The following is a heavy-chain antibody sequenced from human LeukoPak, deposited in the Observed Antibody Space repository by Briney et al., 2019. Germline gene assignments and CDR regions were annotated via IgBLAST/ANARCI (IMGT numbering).Heavy chain of an antibody. D-gene: IGHD3-22*01. CDR1: DGSIRSYY. CDR2: IYYSGST. J-gene: IGHJ4*02. V-gene: IGHV4-59*08. CDR3: ARFGYDSRPGSDY. Sequence: SETLSLTCTVSDGSIRSYYWSWIRQPPGKGLEWIGYIYYSGSTNYNPSLKGRVTISVDTSKKQFSLKLSSVTAADTAVYYCARFGYDSRPGSDYWGQGTLVTVSS.